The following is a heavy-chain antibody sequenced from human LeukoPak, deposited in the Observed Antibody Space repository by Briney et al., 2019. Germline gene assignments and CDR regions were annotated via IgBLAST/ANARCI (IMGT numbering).Heavy chain of an antibody. CDR3: ARDSRAVGTRYYYYYGIDV. J-gene: IGHJ6*02. Sequence: PWGALRLSCAASGFTVSSNYMSWVRQAPGKGLEWVSVIYSGGSTYYADSVKGRFTISRDNSKNTLYLQMNSLRAEDTAVYYCARDSRAVGTRYYYYYGIDVWGQGTTVTVSS. CDR2: IYSGGST. V-gene: IGHV3-66*02. CDR1: GFTVSSNY. D-gene: IGHD1-1*01.